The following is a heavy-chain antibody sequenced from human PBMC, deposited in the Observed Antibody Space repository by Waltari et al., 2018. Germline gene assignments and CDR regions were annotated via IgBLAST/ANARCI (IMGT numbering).Heavy chain of an antibody. CDR3: ASPSYYHGSGDNSNRGFDP. D-gene: IGHD3-10*01. CDR2: ISFNGIVT. V-gene: IGHV3-30*01. J-gene: IGHJ5*02. Sequence: QVQLVESGGGVVQPGGSLRRACAAAGFTFSVYALHGVGQAPGKGLEWGAVISFNGIVTYYADSVKGRFTISRDNSRNTLYLQMNSLRAEDTAVYYCASPSYYHGSGDNSNRGFDPWGQGTLVTVSS. CDR1: GFTFSVYA.